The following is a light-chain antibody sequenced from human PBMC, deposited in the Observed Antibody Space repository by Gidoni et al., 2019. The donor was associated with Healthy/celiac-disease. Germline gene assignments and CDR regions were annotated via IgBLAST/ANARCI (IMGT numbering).Light chain of an antibody. Sequence: EIVLTQSPATLSLSPGERATLSCRASQSVSSYLAWYQQKPGQAPRLLIYDASNSATGITARFSGSGSGTDFTLTISSLEPEDFAVYYCQQRSNWLTFXGXTKVEIK. CDR2: DAS. J-gene: IGKJ4*01. V-gene: IGKV3-11*01. CDR1: QSVSSY. CDR3: QQRSNWLT.